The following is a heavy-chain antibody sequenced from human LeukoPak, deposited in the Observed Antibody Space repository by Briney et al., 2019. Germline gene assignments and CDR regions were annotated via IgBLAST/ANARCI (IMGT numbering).Heavy chain of an antibody. J-gene: IGHJ5*02. CDR3: ARDLSHISRGGGRNWFDP. CDR2: INPSGGST. CDR1: GYTFTSYY. D-gene: IGHD3-16*01. V-gene: IGHV1-46*01. Sequence: ASVKVSCKASGYTFTSYYMHWVRQAPGQGLEWTGIINPSGGSTSYAQKFQGRVTMTRDTSTSTVYMELSSLRSEDTAVYYCARDLSHISRGGGRNWFDPWGQGTLVTVSS.